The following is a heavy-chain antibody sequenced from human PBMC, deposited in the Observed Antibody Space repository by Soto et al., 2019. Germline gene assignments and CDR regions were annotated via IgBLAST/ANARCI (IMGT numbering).Heavy chain of an antibody. CDR2: IYTGDTP. V-gene: IGHV3-53*01. D-gene: IGHD2-2*01. CDR1: RFTVGSSY. J-gene: IGHJ5*02. CDR3: TRDLMDVVPPADDLFDP. Sequence: GGSLRLSCAASRFTVGSSYVSWVRQAPGKGLEWGSVIYTGDTPFYADSVKGRFTISRDNSKNTLYLQMNSLRVEDTAVYYCTRDLMDVVPPADDLFDPWGQGILVTVSS.